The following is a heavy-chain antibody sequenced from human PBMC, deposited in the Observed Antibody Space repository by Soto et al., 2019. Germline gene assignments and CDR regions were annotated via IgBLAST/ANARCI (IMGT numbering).Heavy chain of an antibody. CDR1: GGSISSSSYF. CDR3: ARQRDYYDTSGDSYFDY. D-gene: IGHD3-22*01. V-gene: IGHV4-39*01. Sequence: SETLSVTCSVAGGSISSSSYFWGWIRQPPGKGLEWIGSIHYSGSTYYNPSLKSRVTISVDTSKNQFSLKLTSVTAADTAVYYCARQRDYYDTSGDSYFDYWGQGTLVTVSS. J-gene: IGHJ4*02. CDR2: IHYSGST.